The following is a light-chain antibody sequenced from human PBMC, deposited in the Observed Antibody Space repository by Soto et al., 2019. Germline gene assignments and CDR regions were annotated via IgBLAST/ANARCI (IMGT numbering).Light chain of an antibody. V-gene: IGLV1-40*01. CDR1: SSNIGAGYD. CDR3: LSFDSSLSVV. CDR2: GNT. Sequence: QSALTQPPSVSGAPGQRVTISCTGSSSNIGAGYDVHWYQQLPGRAPKLLIYGNTNRPSGVPDRFSGSKSGTSASLAITRLQAEDEADYYCLSFDSSLSVVFGGGTKLTVL. J-gene: IGLJ2*01.